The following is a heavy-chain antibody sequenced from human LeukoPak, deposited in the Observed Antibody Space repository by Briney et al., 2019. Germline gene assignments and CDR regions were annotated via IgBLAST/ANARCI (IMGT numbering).Heavy chain of an antibody. Sequence: GGSLRLSCAASGFSFSSFWLSWVRQAPEKGLEWVANIKEDGSEKYYVDSVKGRFTISRDNAKKSLYLQMSSLRAEDTAMYYCAKDQDIFVGASQSWGQGTTVIVSS. J-gene: IGHJ3*01. D-gene: IGHD2-15*01. CDR1: GFSFSSFW. CDR2: IKEDGSEK. CDR3: AKDQDIFVGASQS. V-gene: IGHV3-7*03.